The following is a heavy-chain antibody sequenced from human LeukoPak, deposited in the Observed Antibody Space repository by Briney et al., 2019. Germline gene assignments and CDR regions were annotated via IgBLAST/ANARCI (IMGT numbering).Heavy chain of an antibody. V-gene: IGHV3-23*01. J-gene: IGHJ4*02. CDR1: GFTFTTYA. D-gene: IGHD4-11*01. CDR3: ARGLQHVPFYDY. Sequence: PGGSLRLSCVASGFTFTTYALTWVRQAPGKGLEWVSAITGSGGSTYYADSVKGRFTISRDNAKNSLYLQMNSLRAEDTAVYYCARGLQHVPFYDYWGQGTLVTVSS. CDR2: ITGSGGST.